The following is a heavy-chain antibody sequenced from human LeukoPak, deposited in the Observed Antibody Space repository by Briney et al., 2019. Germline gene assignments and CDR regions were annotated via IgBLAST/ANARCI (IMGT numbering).Heavy chain of an antibody. Sequence: PGESLKISCKGSGYSFRSYWITWVCQMPGKGLEWVGRIDPSDSYTNYSPSFEGHVTISADKSISTAYLQWSSLKASDTAMYYCARLHPTYCTSGLCYWFDPWGQGTLVTVSS. J-gene: IGHJ5*02. V-gene: IGHV5-10-1*01. CDR3: ARLHPTYCTSGLCYWFDP. D-gene: IGHD2-8*01. CDR1: GYSFRSYW. CDR2: IDPSDSYT.